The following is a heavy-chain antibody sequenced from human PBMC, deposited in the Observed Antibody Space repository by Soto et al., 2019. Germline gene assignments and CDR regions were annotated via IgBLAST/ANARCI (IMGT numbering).Heavy chain of an antibody. CDR2: IYYSGST. V-gene: IGHV4-31*03. J-gene: IGHJ3*02. CDR3: ARAPYCSGGSCYHPHDAFDI. CDR1: GGSISSGGYY. Sequence: QVQLQESGPGLVKPSQTLSLTCTVSGGSISSGGYYWSWIRQHPGKGLEWIGYIYYSGSTYYNPSRKSRVTISVDTSKNQFSLKLSSVTAADTAVYYCARAPYCSGGSCYHPHDAFDIWGQGTMVTVSS. D-gene: IGHD2-15*01.